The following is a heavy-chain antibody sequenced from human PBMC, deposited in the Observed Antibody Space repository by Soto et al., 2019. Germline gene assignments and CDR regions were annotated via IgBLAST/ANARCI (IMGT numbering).Heavy chain of an antibody. CDR1: GGSINTFY. D-gene: IGHD5-12*01. CDR2: IFSSGST. V-gene: IGHV4-4*07. Sequence: PSETLSLTCTVSGGSINTFYWSWVRQPAGKGLEWIGRIFSSGSTSFNPSLESRVAMSVDTSKNHFSLNLSSVTAADMAVYYCAREGSYSAYNFAHAIQIWSFDFLGQEALVAVSS. CDR3: AREGSYSAYNFAHAIQIWSFDF. J-gene: IGHJ4*02.